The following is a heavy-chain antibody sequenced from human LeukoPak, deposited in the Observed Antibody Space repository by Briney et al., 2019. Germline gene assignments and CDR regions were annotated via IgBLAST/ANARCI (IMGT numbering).Heavy chain of an antibody. D-gene: IGHD4-23*01. V-gene: IGHV3-23*01. J-gene: IGHJ4*02. CDR1: GFSFKNYA. CDR2: ISTTGGST. CDR3: AKDWTTVVTPKGYYFDS. Sequence: PGGSLRLSCAASGFSFKNYAMSWVRQAPGKGLEWVSAISTTGGSTYYADSVKGRFTISRDNSKNTLSLQMDSLRVEDTAVYYCAKDWTTVVTPKGYYFDSWGQGTLVTVSS.